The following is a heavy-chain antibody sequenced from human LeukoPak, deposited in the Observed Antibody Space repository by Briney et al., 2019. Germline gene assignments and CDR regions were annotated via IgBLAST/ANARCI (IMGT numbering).Heavy chain of an antibody. Sequence: PGGSLRLSCAASGFTFNTYGVHWVRQAPGKGLEWVAVISYDANNKYYADSVEGRFTISRDNSKNTLYLQMNSLRAEDTAVYYCAKEDLQWLRPNGALTPDYWGQGTLVTVSS. D-gene: IGHD6-19*01. CDR3: AKEDLQWLRPNGALTPDY. CDR1: GFTFNTYG. V-gene: IGHV3-30*18. J-gene: IGHJ4*02. CDR2: ISYDANNK.